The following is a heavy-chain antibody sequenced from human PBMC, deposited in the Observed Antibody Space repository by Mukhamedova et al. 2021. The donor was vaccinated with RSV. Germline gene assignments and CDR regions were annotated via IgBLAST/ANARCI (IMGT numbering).Heavy chain of an antibody. CDR1: FSNYE. V-gene: IGHV3-48*03. CDR3: AREVRMAKAGTGNWFDP. CDR2: ISGSGSTI. J-gene: IGHJ5*02. Sequence: FSNYEMNWVRQAPGKGLEWVSHISGSGSTIYYADSVKGRFTISRDNAKNSLYLQMNSLRAEDTAIYYCAREVRMAKAGTGNWFDP. D-gene: IGHD6-13*01.